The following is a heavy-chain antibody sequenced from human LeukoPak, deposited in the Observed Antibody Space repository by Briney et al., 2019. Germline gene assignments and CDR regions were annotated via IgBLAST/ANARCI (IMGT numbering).Heavy chain of an antibody. J-gene: IGHJ6*03. CDR2: IYVTGT. CDR3: ASVMIRIAARYYYYMDV. D-gene: IGHD6-6*01. Sequence: SETLSLTCTVSGGSIGTYYWSWVRQSPGTGLEWIGYIYVTGTRYNPYLQSRVTISVDRSRNQFFLKMTSVTAADTAVYYCASVMIRIAARYYYYMDVWGKGTTVTVSS. CDR1: GGSIGTYY. V-gene: IGHV4-4*09.